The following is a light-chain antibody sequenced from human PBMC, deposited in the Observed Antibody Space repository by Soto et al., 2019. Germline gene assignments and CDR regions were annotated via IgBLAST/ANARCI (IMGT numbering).Light chain of an antibody. J-gene: IGKJ2*01. V-gene: IGKV3-15*01. Sequence: EIVMTQSPATLSVSPGERATLSCRASQSVSSNLAWYQQKPGQAPRLLIYRASTRATGIPARFSGSGSGTEFTLTISRLQYEDFAVYYCQQYNNWPPKYTFGQGTKLEIK. CDR2: RAS. CDR1: QSVSSN. CDR3: QQYNNWPPKYT.